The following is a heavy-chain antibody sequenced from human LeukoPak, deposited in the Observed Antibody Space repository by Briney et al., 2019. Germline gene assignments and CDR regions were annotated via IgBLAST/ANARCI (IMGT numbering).Heavy chain of an antibody. CDR1: GFTVSSNY. J-gene: IGHJ4*02. V-gene: IGHV3-53*01. D-gene: IGHD2-21*02. CDR2: IYSGGST. CDR3: ASPYCGGDCYADH. Sequence: GGSLRLSCAASGFTVSSNYMSWVRQAPGKGLEWVSVIYSGGSTYYADSVKGRFTISRDNSKNTLYLQMNSLRAEDTAVYYCASPYCGGDCYADHWGQGTLVTVSS.